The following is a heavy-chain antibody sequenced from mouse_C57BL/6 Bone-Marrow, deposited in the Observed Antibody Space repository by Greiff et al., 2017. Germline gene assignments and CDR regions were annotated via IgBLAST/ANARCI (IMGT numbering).Heavy chain of an antibody. V-gene: IGHV5-9-1*02. Sequence: EVQGVESGEGLVKPGGSLTLSCAASGFTFSSYAMSWVRQTPEKRLEWVAYISSGGDYIYYADTVKGRFTISRDNARNTLYLQMSSLKSEDTAMYYCTRDPPFLDVWGTGTTVSVSS. CDR3: TRDPPFLDV. J-gene: IGHJ1*03. CDR1: GFTFSSYA. CDR2: ISSGGDYI.